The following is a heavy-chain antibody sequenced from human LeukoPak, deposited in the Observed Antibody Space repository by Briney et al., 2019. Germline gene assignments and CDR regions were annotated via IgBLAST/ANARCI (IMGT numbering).Heavy chain of an antibody. J-gene: IGHJ4*02. V-gene: IGHV4-31*03. CDR3: ARHSPMVNLDY. CDR1: GVSITGGGYY. D-gene: IGHD5-18*01. CDR2: FSYGGNT. Sequence: PSETLSLTCTVSGVSITGGGYYWTWIRQHPEKGLEWIGYFSYGGNTYYNPSLKSRVTISVDRSKNQFSLKLSSVTAADTAVYYCARHSPMVNLDYWGQGTLVTVSS.